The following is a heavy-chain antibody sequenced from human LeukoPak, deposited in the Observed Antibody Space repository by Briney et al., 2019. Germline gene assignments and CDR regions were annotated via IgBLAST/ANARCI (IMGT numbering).Heavy chain of an antibody. Sequence: ASVKVSCKVSGYTLTELSMHWVRQAPGKGLEWMGGFDPEDGETIYAQKFQGRVTMTEDTSTDTAYMELSSLRSEDTAVYYCATAGYLVVGGGLDYWDQGTLVTVSS. CDR1: GYTLTELS. D-gene: IGHD3-22*01. CDR3: ATAGYLVVGGGLDY. J-gene: IGHJ4*02. CDR2: FDPEDGET. V-gene: IGHV1-24*01.